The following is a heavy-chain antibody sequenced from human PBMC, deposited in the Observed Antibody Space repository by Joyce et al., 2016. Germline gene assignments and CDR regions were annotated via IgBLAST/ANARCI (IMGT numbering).Heavy chain of an antibody. Sequence: QVQLGQSGAEVKKTGASVKVSCRASGFPFTAYFIHWVRQAPGQRGELMGRINPDSGDPIYAQEFLGRVTMTRDTSISTASMELRRLKSDDTAVYYCARSHHFGDYWYFDLWGRGSLVTVSS. V-gene: IGHV1-2*06. CDR3: ARSHHFGDYWYFDL. CDR2: INPDSGDP. D-gene: IGHD4-17*01. J-gene: IGHJ2*01. CDR1: GFPFTAYF.